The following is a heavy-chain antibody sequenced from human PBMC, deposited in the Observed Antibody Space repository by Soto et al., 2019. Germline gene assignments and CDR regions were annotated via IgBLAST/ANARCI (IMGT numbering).Heavy chain of an antibody. V-gene: IGHV3-11*01. J-gene: IGHJ3*02. Sequence: PGGSLRLSCAASGLTLSDYYMSWIRQAPWKGLEWVSYISSSGSTIYYADSVKGRFTISRDNAKNSLYLQMNSLRAEDTAVYYCARDSPPFWSGYPAAFDIWGQGTMVTVSS. CDR2: ISSSGSTI. CDR1: GLTLSDYY. CDR3: ARDSPPFWSGYPAAFDI. D-gene: IGHD3-3*01.